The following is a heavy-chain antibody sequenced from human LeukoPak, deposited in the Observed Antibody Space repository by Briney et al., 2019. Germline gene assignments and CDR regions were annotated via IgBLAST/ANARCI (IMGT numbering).Heavy chain of an antibody. CDR1: GSSIGTYS. V-gene: IGHV4-4*09. D-gene: IGHD1-26*01. CDR2: IYSTGST. CDR3: ARVGGSLRRSWFDP. Sequence: SETLSLTCTVSGSSIGTYSWSWIRQPPGKGLEWIGYIYSTGSTHYNPSLKSRVTISVDTSKNQFSLKLSSVTAADTAVYYCARVGGSLRRSWFDPWGQGTLVTVSS. J-gene: IGHJ5*02.